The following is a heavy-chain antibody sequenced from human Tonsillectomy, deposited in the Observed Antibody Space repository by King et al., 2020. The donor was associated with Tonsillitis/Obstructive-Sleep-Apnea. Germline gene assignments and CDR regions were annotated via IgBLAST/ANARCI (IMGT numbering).Heavy chain of an antibody. CDR1: GFTFSSYA. CDR3: AKDHYDFWSGYYTGDNY. D-gene: IGHD3-3*01. CDR2: ISGTDGGQ. J-gene: IGHJ4*02. V-gene: IGHV3-23*04. Sequence: VQLVESGGGLVQPGGSLRLSCAASGFTFSSYAMSWVRQAPGKGLEWVSAISGTDGGQYYAAPVKGRFTTSRENSKNTLYLQMNSLRAEDTAIYYCAKDHYDFWSGYYTGDNYWGQGTLVTVSS.